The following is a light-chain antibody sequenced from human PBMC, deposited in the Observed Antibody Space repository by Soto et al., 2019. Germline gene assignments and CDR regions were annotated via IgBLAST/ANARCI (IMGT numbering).Light chain of an antibody. CDR1: QSVGSN. V-gene: IGKV3-15*01. CDR3: QQYNNWS. Sequence: EIVLTQSPGTLSLSPGERATLSCRASQSVGSNLAWYQQKPCQAPRLLIYAASTRATGIPARFSGSGSGTEFTLTISSLQSEDFAVYYCQQYNNWSFGQGTRLEI. CDR2: AAS. J-gene: IGKJ5*01.